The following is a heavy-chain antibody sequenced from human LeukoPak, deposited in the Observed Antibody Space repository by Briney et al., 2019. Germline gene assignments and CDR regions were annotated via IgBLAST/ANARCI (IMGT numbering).Heavy chain of an antibody. Sequence: PGRSLRLSCAASGFTFSSYGMHWVRQAPGKGLEWVAVIWYDGSNKYYADSVKGRFTISRDNAKDSLYLQMNSLRAEDTAIYYCARAQGGERWFDPWGQGTLVTVSS. CDR2: IWYDGSNK. D-gene: IGHD3-16*01. J-gene: IGHJ5*02. V-gene: IGHV3-33*01. CDR3: ARAQGGERWFDP. CDR1: GFTFSSYG.